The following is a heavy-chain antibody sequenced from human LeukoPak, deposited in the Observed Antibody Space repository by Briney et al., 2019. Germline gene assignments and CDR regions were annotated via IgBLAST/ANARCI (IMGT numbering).Heavy chain of an antibody. V-gene: IGHV3-23*01. CDR2: ISGSGGST. CDR1: GFTFSSYA. Sequence: GGSLRLSCAASGFTFSSYAMSWVRQAPGKGLEWVSAISGSGGSTYYADSVKGRFTISRDNSKNTLYLQMNSLRAEDTAVYYCAKTKRYCSSTSCRRPYHYGMDVWGQGTTVTVSS. D-gene: IGHD2-2*01. J-gene: IGHJ6*02. CDR3: AKTKRYCSSTSCRRPYHYGMDV.